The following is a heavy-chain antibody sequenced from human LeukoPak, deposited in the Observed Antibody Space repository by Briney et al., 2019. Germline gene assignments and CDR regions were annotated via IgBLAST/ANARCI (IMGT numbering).Heavy chain of an antibody. Sequence: PGRSLRLSCAASGFTFSSYGMHWVRQAPGKGLEWVAVISYDGSNKYYADSGKGRFTISRDNSKNTLYLQMNSLRAEDTAVYYCAKESLRFLEWLLPNFDYWGQGTLVTVSS. CDR2: ISYDGSNK. D-gene: IGHD3-3*01. CDR3: AKESLRFLEWLLPNFDY. V-gene: IGHV3-30*18. CDR1: GFTFSSYG. J-gene: IGHJ4*02.